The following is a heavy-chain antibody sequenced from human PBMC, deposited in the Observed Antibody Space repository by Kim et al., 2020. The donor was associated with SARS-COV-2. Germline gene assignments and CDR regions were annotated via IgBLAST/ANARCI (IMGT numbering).Heavy chain of an antibody. Sequence: SETLSLTCAVYGGSFSGYSWSWIRQPPGKGLEWFGEINHSGSTNYNPSLKSRVTISVDTSKNQFSLKLSSVTAAEAAVYYCARNITILGGPPRGGQGTQGRVPS. CDR3: ARNITILGGPPR. CDR2: INHSGST. V-gene: IGHV4-34*01. J-gene: IGHJ4*02. CDR1: GGSFSGYS. D-gene: IGHD3-3*01.